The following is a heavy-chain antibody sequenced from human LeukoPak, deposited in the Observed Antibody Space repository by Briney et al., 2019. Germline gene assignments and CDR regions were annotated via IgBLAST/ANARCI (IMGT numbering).Heavy chain of an antibody. D-gene: IGHD5-24*01. CDR3: AREEMATIFGGSGAFDI. Sequence: SETLSLTCTVAGGSISSFYWGWIRQPPGKGVEWIGHTHSSGSTNYNPSLRSRVTISVDTSKNQFSLKLSSVTAADTAVYYCAREEMATIFGGSGAFDIWGQGTMVTVSS. J-gene: IGHJ3*02. V-gene: IGHV4-59*12. CDR2: THSSGST. CDR1: GGSISSFY.